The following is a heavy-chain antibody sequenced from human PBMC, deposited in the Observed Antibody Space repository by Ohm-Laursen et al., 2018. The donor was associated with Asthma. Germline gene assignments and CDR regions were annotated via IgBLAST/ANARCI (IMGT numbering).Heavy chain of an antibody. CDR1: GGTFSSYA. V-gene: IGHV1-69*13. Sequence: GASVKVSCKASGGTFSSYAISWVRQAPGQGLEWMGGIIPIFGTANYAQKFQGRVTITADESTSTAYMELSSLRSEDTAVYYCARETGWYGAFDIWGQGTMVTVSS. CDR2: IIPIFGTA. J-gene: IGHJ3*02. D-gene: IGHD6-19*01. CDR3: ARETGWYGAFDI.